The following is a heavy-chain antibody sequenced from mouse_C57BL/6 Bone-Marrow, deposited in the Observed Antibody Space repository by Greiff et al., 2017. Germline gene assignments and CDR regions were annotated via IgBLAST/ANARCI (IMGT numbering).Heavy chain of an antibody. CDR1: GYTFTSSW. J-gene: IGHJ4*01. Sequence: VQLQQPGAELVKPGASVKLSCKASGYTFTSSWMHWVKQRPGQGLEWIGMIHPNSGSTNYNEKFKSKATLTVDKSSSTAYMQLSSLTSEDSAVYDCARLYYDEGMDYWGQGTSVTVSS. D-gene: IGHD2-4*01. CDR3: ARLYYDEGMDY. CDR2: IHPNSGST. V-gene: IGHV1-64*01.